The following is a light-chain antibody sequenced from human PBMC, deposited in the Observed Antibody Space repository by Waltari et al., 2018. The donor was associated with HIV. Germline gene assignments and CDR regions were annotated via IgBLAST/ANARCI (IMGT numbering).Light chain of an antibody. CDR1: IGDVGAFNY. J-gene: IGLJ2*01. CDR2: EVT. V-gene: IGLV2-8*01. Sequence: QSALTQPASASGSPGQSVTISCTGTIGDVGAFNYVSWYQKHPGTAPKLMIYEVTKRPAGVSDRFSGSKSGNTASLTVSGLQADDEAYYYCSSYAGSTTVVFGGGTKLTVL. CDR3: SSYAGSTTVV.